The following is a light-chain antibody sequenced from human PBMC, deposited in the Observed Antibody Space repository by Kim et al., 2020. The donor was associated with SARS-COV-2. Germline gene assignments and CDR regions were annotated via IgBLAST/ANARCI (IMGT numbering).Light chain of an antibody. V-gene: IGLV3-1*01. J-gene: IGLJ3*02. CDR3: QAWVSSTAL. Sequence: SYELTQPPSVSVSPGQTASITCSGDKLGAKYACWYQQKPGQSPVLVIYQDSKRPSGIPARFSGSNSGNTATLTISGTQAMAEADYYFQAWVSSTALFGGG. CDR1: KLGAKY. CDR2: QDS.